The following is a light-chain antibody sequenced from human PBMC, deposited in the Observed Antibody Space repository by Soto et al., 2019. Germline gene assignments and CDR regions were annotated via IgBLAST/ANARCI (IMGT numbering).Light chain of an antibody. CDR3: QQYNTYPVT. J-gene: IGKJ2*01. CDR2: KAS. V-gene: IGKV1-5*03. Sequence: DIQMTQSPSTLSASVGDRVTITCRASQSISSWLAWYQQKPGTAPKLLIYKASSLESGVPSRFSGSGSGTEFTLTISSLQPDDFATYYCQQYNTYPVTFGQGTKLEIK. CDR1: QSISSW.